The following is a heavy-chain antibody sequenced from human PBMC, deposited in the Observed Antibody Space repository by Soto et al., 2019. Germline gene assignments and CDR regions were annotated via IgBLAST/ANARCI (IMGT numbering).Heavy chain of an antibody. J-gene: IGHJ3*02. Sequence: QVQLVQSGAEVKKPGSSVKVSCKASGGTFSSYAISWVRQAPGQGLEWMGGIIPIFGTANYAQKFQGRVTITADESTSTAYMELSSLRSEDTVVYYCARDPSLDYDILTGYDAFDIWGQGTMVTVSS. V-gene: IGHV1-69*12. D-gene: IGHD3-9*01. CDR2: IIPIFGTA. CDR3: ARDPSLDYDILTGYDAFDI. CDR1: GGTFSSYA.